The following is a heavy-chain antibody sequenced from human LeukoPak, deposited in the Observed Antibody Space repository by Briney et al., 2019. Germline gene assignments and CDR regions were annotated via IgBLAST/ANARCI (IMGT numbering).Heavy chain of an antibody. J-gene: IGHJ4*02. Sequence: PSETLSLTCTVSGGSISSTTHFWSWIRQPAGKGLEWIGSIYHSGSTYYNPSLKSRVTISVDTSKNQFSLKLSSVTAADTAVYYCARVGATKYFDYWAREPWSPSPQ. D-gene: IGHD1-26*01. V-gene: IGHV4-39*07. CDR3: ARVGATKYFDY. CDR1: GGSISSTTHF. CDR2: IYHSGST.